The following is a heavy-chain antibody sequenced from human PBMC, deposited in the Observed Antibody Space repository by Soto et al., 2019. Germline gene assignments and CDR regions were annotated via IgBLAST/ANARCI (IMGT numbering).Heavy chain of an antibody. D-gene: IGHD5-18*01. V-gene: IGHV4-31*03. CDR2: IYYSGST. CDR1: GGIISSGGYY. J-gene: IGHJ4*02. CDR3: ARSGYSYGPNPLLY. Sequence: SETLSLTFTVSGGIISSGGYYRSWIRQHPGKGLEGIGNIYYSGSTYYNQSLKSRVTIAVDTSKNQSSPKLSSVTAADTAVYYCARSGYSYGPNPLLYWGQGTLVTVS.